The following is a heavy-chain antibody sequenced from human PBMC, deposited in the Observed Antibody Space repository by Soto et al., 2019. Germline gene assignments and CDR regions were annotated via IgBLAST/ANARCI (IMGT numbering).Heavy chain of an antibody. Sequence: SETLSLTCTVSGASITGSFFWSWIRQPAGKGLVWIGRFSLSGTANYNPSLRSRVTMSADVSKNQFSLRLTSVTAADTALYYCARGMTPPCAPAWYYFDSWGQGALVTVSS. J-gene: IGHJ4*02. CDR3: ARGMTPPCAPAWYYFDS. V-gene: IGHV4-4*07. CDR1: GASITGSFF. D-gene: IGHD2-21*01. CDR2: FSLSGTA.